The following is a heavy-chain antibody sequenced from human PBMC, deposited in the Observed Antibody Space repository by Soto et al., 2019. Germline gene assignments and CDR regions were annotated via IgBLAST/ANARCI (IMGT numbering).Heavy chain of an antibody. CDR1: GGSISSSNW. J-gene: IGHJ4*02. Sequence: PSETLSLTCAVSGGSISSSNWWSWVRQPPGKGLEWIGEIYHSGSTNYNPSLKSRVTISVDKSKNQFSLKLSSVTAAETAVYYCAGRSIAVAGKDYWGQGTLVTVS. V-gene: IGHV4-4*02. CDR2: IYHSGST. D-gene: IGHD6-19*01. CDR3: AGRSIAVAGKDY.